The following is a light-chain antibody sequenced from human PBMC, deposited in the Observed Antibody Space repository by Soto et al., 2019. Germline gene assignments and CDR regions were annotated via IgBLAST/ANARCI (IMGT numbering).Light chain of an antibody. V-gene: IGLV2-23*02. CDR1: SSDVGSYNL. CDR2: EVS. CDR3: CSYAGSSTFYV. J-gene: IGLJ1*01. Sequence: QSALTQPASVSGSPGHSITISCTGTSSDVGSYNLVSWYQQHPGKAPKLMIYEVSKRPSGVSNRFSGSKSGNTASLTISGLQAEDEADYYCCSYAGSSTFYVFGTGTRSPS.